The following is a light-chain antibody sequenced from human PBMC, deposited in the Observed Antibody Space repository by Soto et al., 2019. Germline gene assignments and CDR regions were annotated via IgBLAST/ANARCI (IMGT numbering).Light chain of an antibody. CDR1: QDINIY. V-gene: IGKV1-39*01. CDR2: SAS. J-gene: IGKJ2*01. CDR3: QHGYVAPYT. Sequence: DIQMTQSPSSVSAPIGATVTITRWASQDINIYLNWYQQKPGEVPRLLIYSASTLHSGVPSRFTGSGSETDFTLTIRSLQPEDFATYYCQHGYVAPYTFGQGTKVDIK.